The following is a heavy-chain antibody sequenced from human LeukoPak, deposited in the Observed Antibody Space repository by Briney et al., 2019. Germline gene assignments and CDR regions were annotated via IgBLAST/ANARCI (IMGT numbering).Heavy chain of an antibody. Sequence: ASVKLSCKASGYTFTSYAINWVRQATGQGPEWMGWMNPNSGNTGYAQQFQGRVTMTRTPSTSTAYMELSSLRSDDTAVYYCARGWFGQLLQDYWGQGTLVTVSS. J-gene: IGHJ4*02. CDR2: MNPNSGNT. V-gene: IGHV1-8*01. CDR1: GYTFTSYA. D-gene: IGHD3-10*01. CDR3: ARGWFGQLLQDY.